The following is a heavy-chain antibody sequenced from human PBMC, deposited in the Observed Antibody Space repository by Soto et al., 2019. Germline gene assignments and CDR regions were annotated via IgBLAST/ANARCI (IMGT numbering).Heavy chain of an antibody. V-gene: IGHV3-15*07. Sequence: GGSLRLSCAASGFTFSNAWMNWVRQAPGKGLEWVGRIKSKTDGGTTDYAAPVKGRFTISKDDSKNTLYLQINSLKTEDTAVYYCTTSRQYYDFWSGLSGTYGMDVWGQGTTVTVSS. CDR3: TTSRQYYDFWSGLSGTYGMDV. J-gene: IGHJ6*02. CDR2: IKSKTDGGTT. D-gene: IGHD3-3*01. CDR1: GFTFSNAW.